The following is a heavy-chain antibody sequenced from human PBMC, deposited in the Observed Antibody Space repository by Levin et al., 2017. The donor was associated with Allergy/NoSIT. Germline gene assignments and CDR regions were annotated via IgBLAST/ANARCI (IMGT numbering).Heavy chain of an antibody. CDR2: IYHSGST. CDR1: GGSISSSNW. Sequence: GSLRLSCAVSGGSISSSNWWSWVRQPPGKGLEWIGEIYHSGSTNYNPSLKSRVTISVDKSKNQFSLKLSSVTAADTAVYYCASHYGGNGSGGFDYWGQGTLVTVSS. J-gene: IGHJ4*02. CDR3: ASHYGGNGSGGFDY. D-gene: IGHD4-23*01. V-gene: IGHV4-4*02.